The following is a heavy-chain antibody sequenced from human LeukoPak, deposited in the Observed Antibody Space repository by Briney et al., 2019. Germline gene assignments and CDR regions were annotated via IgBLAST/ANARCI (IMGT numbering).Heavy chain of an antibody. CDR1: GFTFSSYA. D-gene: IGHD3-22*01. Sequence: GRSLRLSCAASGFTFSSYAMHWVRQAPGKGLEWVAVISFDGSNKYYADSVKGRFTISRDNSKNTLFLQMNSLRAEDTAVYYCARDKAAMVVEWYYFDHWGQGTLVTVSS. J-gene: IGHJ4*02. CDR2: ISFDGSNK. CDR3: ARDKAAMVVEWYYFDH. V-gene: IGHV3-30-3*01.